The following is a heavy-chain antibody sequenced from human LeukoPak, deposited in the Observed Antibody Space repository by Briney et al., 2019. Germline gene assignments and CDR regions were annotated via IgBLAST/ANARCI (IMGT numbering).Heavy chain of an antibody. Sequence: SETLSLTCAVSSNSISSDDWWTWVRQPPGRGLEWIGEVYHRRSTNYNPSLKSRVTISIDKSRNQFSLMLSSVTAADTAVYYCARRQYYDSTGYFAYWGQGALVTVSS. CDR3: ARRQYYDSTGYFAY. D-gene: IGHD3-22*01. CDR2: VYHRRST. CDR1: SNSISSDDW. V-gene: IGHV4-4*02. J-gene: IGHJ4*02.